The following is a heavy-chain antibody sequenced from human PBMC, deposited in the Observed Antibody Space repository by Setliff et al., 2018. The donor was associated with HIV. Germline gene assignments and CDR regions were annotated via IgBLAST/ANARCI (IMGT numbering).Heavy chain of an antibody. D-gene: IGHD5-18*01. CDR1: GGSISSHY. Sequence: PSETLSLTCTVSGGSISSHYWNWIRQPPGKGLEWIGYIYNSGTTNYNPSLRSRVATSVDTSKNQSSLKLSSVTAVDTAVYFCARGGSAMVPGRNYWYFDLWGRGTLVTVSS. CDR3: ARGGSAMVPGRNYWYFDL. V-gene: IGHV4-59*11. CDR2: IYNSGTT. J-gene: IGHJ2*01.